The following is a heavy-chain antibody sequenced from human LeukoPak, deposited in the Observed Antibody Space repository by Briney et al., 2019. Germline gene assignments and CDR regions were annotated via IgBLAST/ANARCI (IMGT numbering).Heavy chain of an antibody. V-gene: IGHV3-30*02. CDR3: AGPNIAVAGTDY. Sequence: PGGSLRLSCAASGFIFSSYGMHWVRQAPGEGLEWVAFIRYDGSNKYYADSVKGRFTISRDNSKNTLYLQMNSLRTEDTAVYYCAGPNIAVAGTDYWGQGTLVTVSS. J-gene: IGHJ4*02. CDR2: IRYDGSNK. D-gene: IGHD6-19*01. CDR1: GFIFSSYG.